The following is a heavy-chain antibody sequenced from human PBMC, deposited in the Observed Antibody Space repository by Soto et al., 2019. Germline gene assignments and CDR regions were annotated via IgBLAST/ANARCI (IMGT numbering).Heavy chain of an antibody. CDR3: ATRGY. CDR2: LHGGGTT. CDR1: GFSVSSDF. Sequence: EVHLVESGGGLIQPGGSLRLSCAVSGFSVSSDFMTWVRQAPERGLEWVSSLHGGGTTYYADSVKGRFTISRDNSKNPLYLQMNSLRAEDTAVYHCATRGYWGQGALVTVSS. J-gene: IGHJ4*02. V-gene: IGHV3-53*01.